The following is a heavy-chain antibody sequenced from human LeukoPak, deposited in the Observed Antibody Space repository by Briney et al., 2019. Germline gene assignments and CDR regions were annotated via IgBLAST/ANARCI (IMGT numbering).Heavy chain of an antibody. Sequence: GGTLRLSCAASGFTFSSFGMTWVRQAPGKGLEWVSTISGSGGITYYADSVKGRFTISRDNSKNTLYLQVSSLRAEDTAVYYCAKDCRPLAVAEDFDYWGQGTLVTVSS. D-gene: IGHD6-19*01. CDR3: AKDCRPLAVAEDFDY. V-gene: IGHV3-23*01. CDR1: GFTFSSFG. J-gene: IGHJ4*02. CDR2: ISGSGGIT.